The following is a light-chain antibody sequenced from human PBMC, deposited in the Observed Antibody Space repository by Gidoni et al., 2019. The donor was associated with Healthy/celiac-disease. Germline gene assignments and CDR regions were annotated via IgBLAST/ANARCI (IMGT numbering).Light chain of an antibody. J-gene: IGKJ3*01. V-gene: IGKV3-20*01. CDR3: QQYDSSPPST. CDR1: QSVSSSY. Sequence: ELVLTHSPRTLSLSPGERVTLSCRASQSVSSSYLAWYQQKPGQAPRLLIYGASSRATGIPDRFSGSGSGTDFTLTISRLEPEDFAVYYCQQYDSSPPSTFGPGTKVEIK. CDR2: GAS.